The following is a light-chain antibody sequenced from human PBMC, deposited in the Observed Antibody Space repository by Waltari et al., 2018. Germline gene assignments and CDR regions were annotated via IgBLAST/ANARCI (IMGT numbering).Light chain of an antibody. Sequence: DIQMTQSPSSLSASVGDTVTITCQASQGIGNNLNWYQQKPGKAPKLLIYRASSLQSGIPSRFSGSGSGTDFTHTISSLQPEDFATYYCQQGYSYPRTFGQGTKVEIK. CDR3: QQGYSYPRT. J-gene: IGKJ1*01. CDR2: RAS. V-gene: IGKV1-16*01. CDR1: QGIGNN.